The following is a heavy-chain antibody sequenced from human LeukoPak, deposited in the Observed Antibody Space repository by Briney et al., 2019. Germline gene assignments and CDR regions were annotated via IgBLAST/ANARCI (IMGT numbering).Heavy chain of an antibody. CDR1: GFTFSSYA. V-gene: IGHV3-30-3*01. CDR3: AREFTGYGNTDY. CDR2: ISYDGSNK. D-gene: IGHD5-12*01. Sequence: GGSLRLSCAASGFTFSSYAMHWVRQAPGKGLEWVAVISYDGSNKYYADSVKGRFTISRDNSKNTLYLQMNSLRAEDTAVYYCAREFTGYGNTDYWGQGTLVTVSS. J-gene: IGHJ4*02.